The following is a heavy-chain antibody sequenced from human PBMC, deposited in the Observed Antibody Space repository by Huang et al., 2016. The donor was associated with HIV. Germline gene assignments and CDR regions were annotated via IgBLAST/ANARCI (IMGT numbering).Heavy chain of an antibody. CDR3: ARWRQLPRFFDF. CDR2: SDPGGGSP. Sequence: QVQLVQSGAEVKKPGASVNVSCKASGYTFSTYYLHWVRQAPGQGLEWMGISDPGGGSPNYAQKFQGRLTITRDTSTSTVFMELNSLTSEDTAVYYCARWRQLPRFFDFWGQGTLVTVSS. J-gene: IGHJ4*02. V-gene: IGHV1-46*01. CDR1: GYTFSTYY. D-gene: IGHD5-12*01.